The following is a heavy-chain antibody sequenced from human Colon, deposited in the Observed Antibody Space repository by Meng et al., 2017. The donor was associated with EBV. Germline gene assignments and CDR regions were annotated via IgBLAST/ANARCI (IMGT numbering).Heavy chain of an antibody. V-gene: IGHV4-30-4*01. CDR3: ASFDHIPRRNYFDY. CDR2: IHHSGSA. Sequence: QVEVQESGPGLVEPSQTLSLTCTVSGGSMSSGNYYWSWIRKPPGKGLEWIGYIHHSGSAYYNPSLKSRVSISVDTSKNQFSLNLNSMTAADTAVYYCASFDHIPRRNYFDYWGQGTLVTVSS. D-gene: IGHD2-21*01. CDR1: GGSMSSGNYY. J-gene: IGHJ4*02.